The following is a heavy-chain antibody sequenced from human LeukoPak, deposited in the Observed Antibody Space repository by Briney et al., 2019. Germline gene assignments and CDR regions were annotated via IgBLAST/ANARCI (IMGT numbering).Heavy chain of an antibody. J-gene: IGHJ4*02. CDR2: INHSGST. Sequence: SETLSLTCAVYGGSFSGYYWSWIRQPPGMGLEWIGEINHSGSTNYNPSLKSRVTISVDTSKNQFSLKLSSVTAADTAVYYCARLGYYGSGRSFGYWGQGTLVTVSS. CDR3: ARLGYYGSGRSFGY. D-gene: IGHD3-10*01. CDR1: GGSFSGYY. V-gene: IGHV4-34*01.